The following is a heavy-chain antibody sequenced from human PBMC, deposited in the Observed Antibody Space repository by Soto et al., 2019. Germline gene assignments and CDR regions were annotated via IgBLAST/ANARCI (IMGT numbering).Heavy chain of an antibody. Sequence: SETLSLTCAVYGGPFSGYYWSWFRQPPGKGLEWIGEINHSGSTNYNPSLKSRVTISVDTSKNQFSLKLSSVTAADTAVYYCARDYGGNVFDYWGQGTLVTVSS. CDR2: INHSGST. CDR3: ARDYGGNVFDY. V-gene: IGHV4-34*01. D-gene: IGHD4-17*01. J-gene: IGHJ4*02. CDR1: GGPFSGYY.